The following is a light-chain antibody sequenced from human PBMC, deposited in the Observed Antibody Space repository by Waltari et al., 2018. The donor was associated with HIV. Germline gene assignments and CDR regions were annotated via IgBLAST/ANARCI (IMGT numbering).Light chain of an antibody. CDR3: SSFAGTHKL. J-gene: IGLJ2*01. V-gene: IGLV2-8*01. CDR1: NGDISDYNS. CDR2: EVT. Sequence: QSALPQSPSASGSPGQSVNISCTGANGDISDYNSVSWYQQHSDRPPKLIIFEVTKRPSGVPDRFSGSKSCNTASLFVSGLQPEDEATYFCSSFAGTHKLFGGGTKLTVL.